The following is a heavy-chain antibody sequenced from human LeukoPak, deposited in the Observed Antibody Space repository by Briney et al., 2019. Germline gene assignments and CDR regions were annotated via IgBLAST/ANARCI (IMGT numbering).Heavy chain of an antibody. Sequence: GGSLRLSCAASGFFFSTYAMSWVRQAPGEGLEWVSGVNGNGGSTSYADSVKGRFTIFRDNSKNTVYLQMNSLRVEDTAVYYCAKSLYGGCDYWGQGTVVTVSS. D-gene: IGHD3-16*02. CDR1: GFFFSTYA. CDR3: AKSLYGGCDY. V-gene: IGHV3-23*01. CDR2: VNGNGGST. J-gene: IGHJ4*02.